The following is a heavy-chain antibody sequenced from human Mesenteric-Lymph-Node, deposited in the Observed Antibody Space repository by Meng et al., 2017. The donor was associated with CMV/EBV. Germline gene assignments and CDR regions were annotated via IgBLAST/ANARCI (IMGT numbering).Heavy chain of an antibody. D-gene: IGHD1-14*01. CDR3: ARVGRTDYYFDY. Sequence: KASGGTFSSYAISWVRQAPGQGLEWMGGIIPIFGTANYAQKFQGRVTITTDESTSTAYMELSSLRSEDTAVYYCARVGRTDYYFDYWGQGTLVTVSS. CDR2: IIPIFGTA. J-gene: IGHJ4*02. V-gene: IGHV1-69*05. CDR1: GGTFSSYA.